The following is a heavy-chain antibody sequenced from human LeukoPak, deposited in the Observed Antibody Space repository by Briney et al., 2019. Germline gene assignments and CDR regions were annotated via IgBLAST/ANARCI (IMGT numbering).Heavy chain of an antibody. CDR2: IYHTGSA. V-gene: IGHV4-38-2*01. J-gene: IGHJ4*02. CDR1: GYSFTSGHY. D-gene: IGHD2-2*01. Sequence: SETLSLTCSVSGYSFTSGHYWGWIRQPPGEGLEWIANIYHTGSAHYNPSPKSRVTISVDTSTNQFSLKLSSVTAADTAVYYCARYCTSTTCILRGFDYWGQGTLVTVSS. CDR3: ARYCTSTTCILRGFDY.